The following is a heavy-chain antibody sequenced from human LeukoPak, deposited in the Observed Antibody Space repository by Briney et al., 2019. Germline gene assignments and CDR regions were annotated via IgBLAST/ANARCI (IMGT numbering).Heavy chain of an antibody. D-gene: IGHD3-16*01. CDR3: AKGYYDYVWGSYYFDY. Sequence: GGSLRLSCAASGFTFSSYAMSWVRQAPGKGLEWVSAISGSGGSTYYADSVEGRFTISRDNSRDTLYLQMNSLRTEDTAVYYCAKGYYDYVWGSYYFDYWGQGTLVTVSS. CDR2: ISGSGGST. J-gene: IGHJ4*02. V-gene: IGHV3-23*01. CDR1: GFTFSSYA.